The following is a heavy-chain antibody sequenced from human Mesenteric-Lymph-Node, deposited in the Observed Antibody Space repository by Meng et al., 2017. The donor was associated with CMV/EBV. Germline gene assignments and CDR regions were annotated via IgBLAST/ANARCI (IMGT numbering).Heavy chain of an antibody. V-gene: IGHV1-69*05. Sequence: SVKVSCKASGGTFSSYAISWVRQAPGQGLEWMGGIIPIFGTANYAQKFQGRVTITTDESTSTAYMELSSLRSEDTAVYYCARFIVVVPAATPSYYYGMDVWGQGTTVTVSS. CDR2: IIPIFGTA. J-gene: IGHJ6*02. D-gene: IGHD2-2*01. CDR1: GGTFSSYA. CDR3: ARFIVVVPAATPSYYYGMDV.